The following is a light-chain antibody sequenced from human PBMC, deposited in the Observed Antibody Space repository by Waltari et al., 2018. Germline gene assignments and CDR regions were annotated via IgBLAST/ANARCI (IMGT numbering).Light chain of an antibody. CDR1: QGVSTN. J-gene: IGKJ1*01. CDR2: GVS. CDR3: HQYNNWWT. Sequence: ETVLTQSPAPLSVSPGERVTLSCRASQGVSTNLAWYQQKPGQAPRLLIYGVSTRATGIPGRFSGSGSGTEFTLTINTLQSEDFAVYYCHQYNNWWTFGQGTKVEIK. V-gene: IGKV3D-15*01.